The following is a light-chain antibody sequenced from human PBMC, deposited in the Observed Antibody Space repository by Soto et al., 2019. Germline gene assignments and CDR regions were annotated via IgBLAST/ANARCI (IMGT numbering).Light chain of an antibody. CDR3: KQSLRSSWT. CDR2: LVS. Sequence: TQSPLSVSVTPGEAASISCRASRSRLHNNRYSYLDWYVQKPGQAPQLLINLVSNRASGVPANFSGSGTGTDFTLNIRRVQADDFAIYYCKQSLRSSWTFGQGTKVDIK. V-gene: IGKV2-28*01. J-gene: IGKJ1*01. CDR1: RSRLHNNRYSY.